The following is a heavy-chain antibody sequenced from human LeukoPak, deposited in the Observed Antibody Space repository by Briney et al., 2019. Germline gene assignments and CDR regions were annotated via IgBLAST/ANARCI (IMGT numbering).Heavy chain of an antibody. Sequence: GGSLRLSCAASGFTFSSYWMTWVRQAPGKGLEWVANLNQDGSAKYYVDSVKGRFSISRDNAKSSLYLEMNSLRAEDTAVYYCARDHHSGYYVYWGQGTLVTVSS. D-gene: IGHD3-22*01. CDR1: GFTFSSYW. CDR2: LNQDGSAK. CDR3: ARDHHSGYYVY. V-gene: IGHV3-7*01. J-gene: IGHJ4*02.